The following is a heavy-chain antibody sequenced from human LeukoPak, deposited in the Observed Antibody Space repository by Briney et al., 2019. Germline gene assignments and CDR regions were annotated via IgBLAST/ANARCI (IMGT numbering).Heavy chain of an antibody. J-gene: IGHJ4*02. CDR3: AKDRTGEKSISGNY. CDR2: ISNGGGST. V-gene: IGHV3-23*01. D-gene: IGHD2-21*01. CDR1: GFIFSNYA. Sequence: PGGSLRLSCAASGFIFSNYAMSWVRQAPGKGLEWDSTISNGGGSTYYADSVKGRFTISRDNSKNTLYLQMNSPRAEDTAVYYCAKDRTGEKSISGNYWGQGILVTVSS.